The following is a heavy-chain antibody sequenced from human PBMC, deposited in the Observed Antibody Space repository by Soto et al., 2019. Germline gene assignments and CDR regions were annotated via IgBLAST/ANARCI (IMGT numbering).Heavy chain of an antibody. CDR3: AKDRELRYFDWLLRGLFDY. CDR1: GFTFSSYA. CDR2: ISGSGGST. J-gene: IGHJ4*02. V-gene: IGHV3-23*01. D-gene: IGHD3-9*01. Sequence: PGGSLRLSCAASGFTFSSYAMSWVRQAPGKGLEWVSAISGSGGSTYYADSVKGRFTISRDNSKNTLYLQMNSLRAEDTAVYYCAKDRELRYFDWLLRGLFDYWGQGTLVTVSS.